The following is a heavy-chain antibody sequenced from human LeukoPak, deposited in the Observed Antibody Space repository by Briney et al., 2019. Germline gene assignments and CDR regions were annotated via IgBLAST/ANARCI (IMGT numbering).Heavy chain of an antibody. D-gene: IGHD7-27*01. CDR3: AAWGLYNY. V-gene: IGHV3-7*01. CDR2: INLHGSVK. J-gene: IGHJ4*02. CDR1: GFTFANYN. Sequence: GGSLRLSCAASGFTFANYNMNWVRQAPGKGLEWVANINLHGSVKLHVDSVEGRFTISRDNAKNSLFLQMTSLKVEDTAVYYCAAWGLYNYWGQGALVTVSS.